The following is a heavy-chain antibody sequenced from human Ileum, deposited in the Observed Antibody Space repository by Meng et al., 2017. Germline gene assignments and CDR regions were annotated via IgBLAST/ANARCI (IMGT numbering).Heavy chain of an antibody. Sequence: GESLKISCAASGFTFSSYEMNWVRQAPGKGLEWVSYISSASGSTTFYADSVKGRFTISRDNAKNSLYLQMNSLRAEDTAVYYCARETYGSGSYQSDYWGQGTLVTVSS. CDR3: ARETYGSGSYQSDY. J-gene: IGHJ4*02. CDR2: ISSASGSTT. V-gene: IGHV3-48*03. CDR1: GFTFSSYE. D-gene: IGHD3-10*01.